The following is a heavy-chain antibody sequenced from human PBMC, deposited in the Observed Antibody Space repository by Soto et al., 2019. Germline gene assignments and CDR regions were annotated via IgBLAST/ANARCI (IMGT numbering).Heavy chain of an antibody. Sequence: QPGGSLRLSCAASGFSFSISPMHWVRQAPGKGPEWVALISYDGTNKFYADSVKGRFTSSRDNSKSTLYLQVDSLRPEDAAVYYCARDPKTSGGQHWAFNYFDSWGQGTLVTVSS. CDR2: ISYDGTNK. CDR1: GFSFSISP. J-gene: IGHJ4*02. V-gene: IGHV3-30-3*01. D-gene: IGHD7-27*01. CDR3: ARDPKTSGGQHWAFNYFDS.